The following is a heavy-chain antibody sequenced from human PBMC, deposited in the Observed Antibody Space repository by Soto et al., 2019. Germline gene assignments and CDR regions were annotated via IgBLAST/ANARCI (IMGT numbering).Heavy chain of an antibody. CDR2: IIPIFGTA. V-gene: IGHV1-69*13. D-gene: IGHD5-12*01. Sequence: SVKVSCKASGGTFSSYAISWVRQAPGQGLEWMGGIIPIFGTANYAQKFQGRVTITADESTSTAYMELSSLRSEDTAVYYCARGPQMATMPFDYWGQGTLVTVSS. CDR3: ARGPQMATMPFDY. CDR1: GGTFSSYA. J-gene: IGHJ4*02.